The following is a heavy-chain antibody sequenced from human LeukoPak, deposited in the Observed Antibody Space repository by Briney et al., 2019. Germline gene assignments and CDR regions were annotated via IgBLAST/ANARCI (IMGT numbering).Heavy chain of an antibody. CDR3: ARGRGSYRYEGFDY. V-gene: IGHV4-59*01. CDR2: IYYSGSA. CDR1: GGSISSYY. D-gene: IGHD3-16*02. Sequence: PSETLSLTCTVSGGSISSYYWSWIREPPGKGAEWGGYIYYSGSAIYNPPLKSRVTIPVETSKNQFSFKLRSVTAAVTAGPYCARGRGSYRYEGFDYWGQGTLVTVSS. J-gene: IGHJ4*02.